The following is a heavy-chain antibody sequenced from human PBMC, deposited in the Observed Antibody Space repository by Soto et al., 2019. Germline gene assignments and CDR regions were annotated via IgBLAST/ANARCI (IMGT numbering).Heavy chain of an antibody. CDR1: GFTFNTYS. V-gene: IGHV3-21*01. D-gene: IGHD5-12*01. CDR3: AREAYIGNVYFDF. J-gene: IGHJ4*02. Sequence: GGSLRLSCAASGFTFNTYSVNWVRQAPGKGLEWVCSISPSGNYIYYADSVKGRFTISRDNAKNSVYLQINSLRAEDTAVYYCAREAYIGNVYFDFWGQGTLVTSPQ. CDR2: ISPSGNYI.